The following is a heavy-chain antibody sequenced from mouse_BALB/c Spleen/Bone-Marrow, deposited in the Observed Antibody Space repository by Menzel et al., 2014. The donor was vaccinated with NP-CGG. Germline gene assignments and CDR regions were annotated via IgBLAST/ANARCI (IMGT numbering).Heavy chain of an antibody. D-gene: IGHD2-3*01. J-gene: IGHJ3*01. V-gene: IGHV4-1*02. Sequence: EVKLLESGGGLVQPGGSLKLSCAASGFDFSRYWMSWVRQAPGKGLEWIGGINPYSSTINYTPSLKDKFIISRDNAKDTLYLQMSKVRSEDTALYCCARLGYYGWFAYWGQGTLVTVSA. CDR2: INPYSSTI. CDR3: ARLGYYGWFAY. CDR1: GFDFSRYW.